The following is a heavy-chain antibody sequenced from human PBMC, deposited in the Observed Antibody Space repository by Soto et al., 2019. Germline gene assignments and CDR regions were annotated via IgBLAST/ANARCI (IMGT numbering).Heavy chain of an antibody. Sequence: EVQLVESGGDLVQPGGSLRLSCVASGFALGSFWMTWVPQAPGKGLEWVAKIKGDGSEQNYVDSVRGRFTISRDNAKNSVYLQMNSLRVDDTAVYYCTRNQVKADYWGQGTLVTVSS. V-gene: IGHV3-7*01. CDR3: TRNQVKADY. D-gene: IGHD3-22*01. CDR1: GFALGSFW. J-gene: IGHJ4*02. CDR2: IKGDGSEQ.